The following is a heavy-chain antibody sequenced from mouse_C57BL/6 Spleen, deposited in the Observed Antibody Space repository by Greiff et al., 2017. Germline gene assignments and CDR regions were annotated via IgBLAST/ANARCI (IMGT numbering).Heavy chain of an antibody. Sequence: VQRVESGPGLVQPSQSLSITCTVSGFSLTSYGVHWVRQSPGKGLEWLGVIWSGGSTDYNAAFISRLSISKDNSKSQVFFKMNSLQADDTAIYYCAREIYYGNLYYAMDYWGQGTSVTVSS. CDR3: AREIYYGNLYYAMDY. V-gene: IGHV2-2*01. J-gene: IGHJ4*01. D-gene: IGHD2-1*01. CDR1: GFSLTSYG. CDR2: IWSGGST.